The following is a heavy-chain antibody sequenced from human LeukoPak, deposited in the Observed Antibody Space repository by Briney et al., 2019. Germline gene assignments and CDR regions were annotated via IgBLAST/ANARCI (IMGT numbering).Heavy chain of an antibody. V-gene: IGHV3-23*01. D-gene: IGHD6-19*01. CDR1: GFPFNSYA. CDR3: ARPGEYSSGWRPYYYYGMDV. Sequence: PGGSLRLSCAASGFPFNSYAMHWVRQAPGKGLEWVSAISGSGGSTYYADSVKGRFTISRDNSKNALYLQMNSLRAEDTAVYYCARPGEYSSGWRPYYYYGMDVWGQGTTVTVSS. CDR2: ISGSGGST. J-gene: IGHJ6*02.